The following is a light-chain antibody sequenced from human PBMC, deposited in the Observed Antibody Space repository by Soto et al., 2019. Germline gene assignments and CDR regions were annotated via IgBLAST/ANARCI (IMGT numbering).Light chain of an antibody. CDR3: SSYTSSRTDG. V-gene: IGLV2-14*01. Sequence: QSVLTQPASVSGSPGQSITISCTGTSSDVGGYNYVSWYQQHPGKAPKLMIYDVSNRPSGVSNRFSGSKSGNTASLTISGLQVEDEADYYCSSYTSSRTDGFGTETEITIL. CDR2: DVS. CDR1: SSDVGGYNY. J-gene: IGLJ1*01.